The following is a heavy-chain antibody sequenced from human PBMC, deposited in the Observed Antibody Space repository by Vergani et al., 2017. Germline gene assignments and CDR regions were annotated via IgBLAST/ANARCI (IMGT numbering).Heavy chain of an antibody. CDR1: EGTFSSYA. V-gene: IGHV1-69*18. Sequence: QVQLVQSGAEVKKPGSSVKVSCKASEGTFSSYAISWVRQAPGQGLEWMGRIIPIFGTANYAQKFQGRVTITADESTSTAYMELSSLRSEDTAVYYCARVGAARPTHHDYYYYYGMDVWGQGTTVTVSS. D-gene: IGHD6-6*01. J-gene: IGHJ6*02. CDR2: IIPIFGTA. CDR3: ARVGAARPTHHDYYYYYGMDV.